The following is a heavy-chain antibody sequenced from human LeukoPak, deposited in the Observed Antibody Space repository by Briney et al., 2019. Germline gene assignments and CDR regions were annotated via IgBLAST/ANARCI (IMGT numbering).Heavy chain of an antibody. Sequence: TGGSLRLSCAASGFTFSVYWMTRVRQAPGKGLEWVANIKQDGSEKYYVDSVKGRFTISRDNAKNSLYLQMNSLRAEDTAVYYCARGRGIDSWGQGTLVTVSS. V-gene: IGHV3-7*03. CDR1: GFTFSVYW. CDR3: ARGRGIDS. D-gene: IGHD3-10*01. CDR2: IKQDGSEK. J-gene: IGHJ4*02.